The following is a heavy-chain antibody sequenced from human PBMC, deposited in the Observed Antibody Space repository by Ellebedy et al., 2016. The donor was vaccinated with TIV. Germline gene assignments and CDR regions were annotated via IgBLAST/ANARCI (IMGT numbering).Heavy chain of an antibody. CDR1: GFTFSSYD. V-gene: IGHV3-9*01. J-gene: IGHJ6*02. D-gene: IGHD6-25*01. Sequence: SLKISCAASGFTFSSYDMHWVRHAPGQGLEWVSRITWNSGSIDYADSVKGRFTISRDSAKNHLYLQMNSLSAEDTAVDYCVRDTYGSGWANYGIDDWGQGTGVTGSS. CDR3: VRDTYGSGWANYGIDD. CDR2: ITWNSGSI.